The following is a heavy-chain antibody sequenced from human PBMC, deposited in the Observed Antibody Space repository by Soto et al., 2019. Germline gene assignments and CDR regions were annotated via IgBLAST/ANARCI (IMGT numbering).Heavy chain of an antibody. CDR1: GGSISSGGYY. V-gene: IGHV4-31*03. CDR2: IYYSGST. CDR3: ARDRCSSTSCYGFDP. J-gene: IGHJ5*02. Sequence: SETLSLTCTVSGGSISSGGYYWSWIRQHPGKGLEWIGYIYYSGSTYYNPSLKSRVTISVDTSKNQFSLKLSSVTAADTAVYYCARDRCSSTSCYGFDPWGQGTLVTVSS. D-gene: IGHD2-2*01.